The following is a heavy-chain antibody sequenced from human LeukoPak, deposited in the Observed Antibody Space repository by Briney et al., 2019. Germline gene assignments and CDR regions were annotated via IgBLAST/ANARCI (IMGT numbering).Heavy chain of an antibody. D-gene: IGHD3-10*01. CDR2: IYSGGST. Sequence: GGSLRLSCAASGFTVSNNYMTWVRQAPGKGLEWVSLIYSGGSTYYADSVKGRFTISRDNSKNTVYLQMNSLRAEDTAVYYCAKAEGFGEALDYWGQGTLVTVSS. J-gene: IGHJ4*02. CDR3: AKAEGFGEALDY. CDR1: GFTVSNNY. V-gene: IGHV3-66*01.